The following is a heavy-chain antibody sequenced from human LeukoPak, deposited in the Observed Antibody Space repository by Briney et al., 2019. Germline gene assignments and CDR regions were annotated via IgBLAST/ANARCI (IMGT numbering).Heavy chain of an antibody. J-gene: IGHJ4*02. CDR1: GFTVSSNY. D-gene: IGHD6-6*01. CDR3: ARDLEYSSSS. Sequence: PGGSLRLSCAASGFTVSSNYMSWVRQAPGKGLEWVSVIYSGGSTYYADSVKGRFAISRDNSKNTLYLQMNSLRAEDTAVYYCARDLEYSSSSGGQGTLVTVSS. CDR2: IYSGGST. V-gene: IGHV3-53*01.